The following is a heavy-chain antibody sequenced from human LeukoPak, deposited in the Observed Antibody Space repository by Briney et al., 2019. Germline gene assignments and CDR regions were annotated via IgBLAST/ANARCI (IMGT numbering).Heavy chain of an antibody. CDR2: MNPNSGNT. V-gene: IGHV1-8*01. CDR3: TRGSSGRRDN. CDR1: GYTFTSCD. J-gene: IGHJ4*02. D-gene: IGHD1-26*01. Sequence: ASVKVSCKASGYTFTSCDINWVRQATGQGLERMGWMNPNSGNTGYGQSFQVQITITRDIPIGTAYMELSNLTSEDTAIYYCTRGSSGRRDNSGQGNPVTVSA.